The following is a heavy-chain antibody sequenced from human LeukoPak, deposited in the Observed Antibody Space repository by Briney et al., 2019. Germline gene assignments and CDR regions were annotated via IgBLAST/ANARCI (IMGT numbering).Heavy chain of an antibody. Sequence: SETLSLTCTVSGGSISSYYWSWIRQPPGKGLEWIGYIYYSGSTNYNPSLKSRVTISVDTSKNQFSLKLSSVTAADTAVYYCAGSIIAAAVRSYYYYCYGMDVWGQGTTVTVSS. V-gene: IGHV4-59*08. J-gene: IGHJ6*02. CDR1: GGSISSYY. D-gene: IGHD6-13*01. CDR2: IYYSGST. CDR3: AGSIIAAAVRSYYYYCYGMDV.